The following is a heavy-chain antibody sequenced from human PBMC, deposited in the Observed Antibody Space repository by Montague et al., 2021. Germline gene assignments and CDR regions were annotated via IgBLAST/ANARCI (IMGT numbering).Heavy chain of an antibody. CDR2: IYYTGST. J-gene: IGHJ5*02. D-gene: IGHD3-16*02. V-gene: IGHV4-61*01. CDR1: GGSVTSGRYY. Sequence: SETLSLTCTISGGSVTSGRYYWIWIRQPPGKGLEWIGYIYYTGSTNYNLSLKIRVSISVDTSKNQFSLKLSSVTATDSSVYYRAKAHVIPRCWFDTWGQGTLVTVSS. CDR3: AKAHVIPRCWFDT.